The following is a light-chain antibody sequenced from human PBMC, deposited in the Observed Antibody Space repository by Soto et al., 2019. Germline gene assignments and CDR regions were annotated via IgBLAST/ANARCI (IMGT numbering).Light chain of an antibody. J-gene: IGKJ1*01. CDR3: QQYNSYPT. CDR2: KAS. CDR1: QSISSW. V-gene: IGKV1-5*03. Sequence: DIQMTQSPSTLSASVGDRVTITCRASQSISSWFAWYQQKPGKAPKLLIYKASSLESGVPSRFSGSGSGTEFTLTISSRQPDDFANYYCQQYNSYPTFGQGTKVEI.